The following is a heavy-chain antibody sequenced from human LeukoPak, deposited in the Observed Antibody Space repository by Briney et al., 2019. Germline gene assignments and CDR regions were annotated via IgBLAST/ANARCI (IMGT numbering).Heavy chain of an antibody. CDR2: IYYSGNT. CDR1: GGSITSYY. V-gene: IGHV4-59*08. J-gene: IGHJ5*02. D-gene: IGHD2-2*01. CDR3: ARHLGYCSTTSCQPGFDP. Sequence: SETLSLTCTVSGGSITSYYWSWIRQPPGKGLEWVGYIYYSGNTNYNPSLKSRVTISVDTSKNQFSLKLSSVTAADTAVYYCARHLGYCSTTSCQPGFDPWGQGTLVTVSS.